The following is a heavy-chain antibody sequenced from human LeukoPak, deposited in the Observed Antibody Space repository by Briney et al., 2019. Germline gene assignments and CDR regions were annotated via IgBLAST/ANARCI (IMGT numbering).Heavy chain of an antibody. V-gene: IGHV3-15*01. CDR2: IKSKTDGGTT. CDR1: GFTFSNAW. Sequence: GGSLRLSCAASGFTFSNAWMSWVRQAPGKGLEWVGLIKSKTDGGTTDYAAPVKGRFTISRDDSKNTLYLQMNSLKTEDTAVYYCTTDPHYYDSSGYSDYWGQGTLVTVSS. D-gene: IGHD3-22*01. J-gene: IGHJ4*02. CDR3: TTDPHYYDSSGYSDY.